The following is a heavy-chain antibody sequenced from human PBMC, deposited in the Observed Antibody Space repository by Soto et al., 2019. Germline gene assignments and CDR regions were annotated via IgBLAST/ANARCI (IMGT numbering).Heavy chain of an antibody. J-gene: IGHJ4*02. V-gene: IGHV1-69*06. CDR2: IVVVSNTV. Sequence: QVLLLQSGAEVKEPGSSVRVSCKVSGSTFNNFAFSWLRQAPGRGPEWMGGIVVVSNTVDYSQRFQDRVTITAETSTSTLYMELSSLTSEDTAVYYCARAIKRWEVHQYFDSWGQGTLLSVFS. CDR3: ARAIKRWEVHQYFDS. CDR1: GSTFNNFA. D-gene: IGHD1-26*01.